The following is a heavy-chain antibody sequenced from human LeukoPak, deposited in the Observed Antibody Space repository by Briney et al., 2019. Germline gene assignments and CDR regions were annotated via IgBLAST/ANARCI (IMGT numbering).Heavy chain of an antibody. D-gene: IGHD2-15*01. J-gene: IGHJ3*02. CDR3: AREGDIVVVVDAFDI. Sequence: ASVKVSCKASGYTFTSYYMHWVRQAPGQGLEWMGIINPSGGSTSYAQKFQGRVTMTRDMSTSTVYMVLSSLRSEDTAVYYCAREGDIVVVVDAFDIWGQGTMVAVSS. CDR1: GYTFTSYY. CDR2: INPSGGST. V-gene: IGHV1-46*01.